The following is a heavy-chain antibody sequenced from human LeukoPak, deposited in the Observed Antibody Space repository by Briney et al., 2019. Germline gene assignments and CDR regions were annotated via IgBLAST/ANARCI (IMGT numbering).Heavy chain of an antibody. V-gene: IGHV1-46*01. CDR3: ARDYVHYYGSGSYVYYYYGMDV. CDR2: INPSGGST. D-gene: IGHD3-10*01. J-gene: IGHJ6*02. CDR1: GYTFTSYY. Sequence: GASVKVSCKASGYTFTSYYMHWVRQAPGQGLEWMGIINPSGGSTSYAQKFQGRVTMTRDTSTSTVYMELSSLRSEDTAVYYCARDYVHYYGSGSYVYYYYGMDVWGQGTTVTVSS.